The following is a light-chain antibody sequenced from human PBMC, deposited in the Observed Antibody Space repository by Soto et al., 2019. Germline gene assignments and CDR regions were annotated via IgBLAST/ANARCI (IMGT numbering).Light chain of an antibody. J-gene: IGKJ3*01. CDR2: GAS. CDR1: QSVSSSY. Sequence: EIVLRQSPGTLSLSPGERATLSCRASQSVSSSYLAWYQQKPGQAPRLLISGASSRATGIPDRFSGSGSGTDFTLTISRLEPEDFAVYYCQQYGSSPPRFTFGPGTKVDIK. V-gene: IGKV3-20*01. CDR3: QQYGSSPPRFT.